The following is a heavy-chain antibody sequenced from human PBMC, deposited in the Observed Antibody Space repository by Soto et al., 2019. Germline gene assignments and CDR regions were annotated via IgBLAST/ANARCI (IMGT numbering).Heavy chain of an antibody. Sequence: PGGSLRLSCTPSGFTFRSYAMHWVRQAPGRGLECLAIVWNDGSNKYYAASVKGRFNISRDNSKSTLYLHMNNLRAEDTALYYCARDRAWELRFYSYYGMDAWGQGTAVTVSS. D-gene: IGHD3-16*01. V-gene: IGHV3-33*01. CDR3: ARDRAWELRFYSYYGMDA. CDR2: VWNDGSNK. CDR1: GFTFRSYA. J-gene: IGHJ6*02.